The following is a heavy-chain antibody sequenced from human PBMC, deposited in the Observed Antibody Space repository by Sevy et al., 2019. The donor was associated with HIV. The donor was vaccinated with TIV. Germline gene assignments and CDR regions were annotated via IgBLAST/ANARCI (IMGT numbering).Heavy chain of an antibody. CDR3: AKCAYYDSSGYYHFDY. Sequence: GGSLRLSCAASGFTFSSYAMSWVRQAPGKGLEWVSAISGSGGSTYYADSVKGLFTISRDNSKNTLYLQMNSLRAEDTAVYYCAKCAYYDSSGYYHFDYWGQGTLVTVSS. CDR2: ISGSGGST. D-gene: IGHD3-22*01. V-gene: IGHV3-23*01. CDR1: GFTFSSYA. J-gene: IGHJ4*02.